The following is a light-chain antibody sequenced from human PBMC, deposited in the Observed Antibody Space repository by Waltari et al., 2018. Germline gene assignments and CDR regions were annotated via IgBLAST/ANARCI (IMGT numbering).Light chain of an antibody. CDR2: AAT. CDR1: QGIGNY. J-gene: IGKJ4*01. V-gene: IGKV1-17*01. Sequence: DIQMTQSPSSLSASVGDTVTITCRASQGIGNYLNWFQQKPGKAPKLLIYAATTLQSGVPSRFSGSGSETEFTLTINSLQPEDFATYYCLQHNSYPLTFGGGTKVEIK. CDR3: LQHNSYPLT.